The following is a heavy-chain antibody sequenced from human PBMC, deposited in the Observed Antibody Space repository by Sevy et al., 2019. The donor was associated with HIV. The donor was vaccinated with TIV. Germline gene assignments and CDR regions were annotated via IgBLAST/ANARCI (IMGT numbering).Heavy chain of an antibody. D-gene: IGHD3-22*01. V-gene: IGHV3-30*18. J-gene: IGHJ4*02. CDR3: AKDRGYYYDSSLDY. CDR1: GFTFSSYG. Sequence: GGSLSLSCAASGFTFSSYGMHWVRQAPGKGLEWVEVISYDGSNKYYADSVKGRFTISRDNSKNTLYLQMNSLRAEDTAVYYCAKDRGYYYDSSLDYWGQGTLVTVSS. CDR2: ISYDGSNK.